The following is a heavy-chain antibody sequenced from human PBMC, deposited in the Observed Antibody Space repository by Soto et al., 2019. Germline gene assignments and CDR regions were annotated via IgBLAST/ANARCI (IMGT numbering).Heavy chain of an antibody. CDR3: ATVGYCISTSCPPNYYGMDG. J-gene: IGHJ6*02. D-gene: IGHD2-2*01. V-gene: IGHV1-8*01. CDR1: GYTFTSYD. Sequence: ASVKVSCKASGYTFTSYDINWVRQATGQGLEWMGWMNPNSGNTGYAQKFQGRVTMTRNTSISTAYMELSSLRSEDTAVYYCATVGYCISTSCPPNYYGMDGWGQGTTVTVSS. CDR2: MNPNSGNT.